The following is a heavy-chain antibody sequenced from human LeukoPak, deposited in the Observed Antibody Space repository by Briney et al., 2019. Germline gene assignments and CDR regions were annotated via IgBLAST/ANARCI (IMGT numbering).Heavy chain of an antibody. D-gene: IGHD6-25*01. CDR2: ISSSGTTI. CDR1: GFTFRTSG. V-gene: IGHV3-48*01. Sequence: PGGSLRLSCAASGFTFRTSGMNWVRQAPGKGLEWVSYISSSGTTISYAQSVKGRFTITRDNAQNTLYVQMNSLRAEDTAVYYCARVGARLGAFDIWGQGTMVTVSS. CDR3: ARVGARLGAFDI. J-gene: IGHJ3*02.